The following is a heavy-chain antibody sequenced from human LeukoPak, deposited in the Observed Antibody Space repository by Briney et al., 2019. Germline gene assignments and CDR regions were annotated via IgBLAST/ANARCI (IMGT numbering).Heavy chain of an antibody. CDR2: IKEDGSDK. CDR3: ARSHMRTFDR. D-gene: IGHD1/OR15-1a*01. CDR1: GFTFSGYW. J-gene: IGHJ4*02. Sequence: PGGSLRLSCAASGFTFSGYWMRWVRQAPGKGLEWVASIKEDGSDKKYVDSVKGRFTISRDNAKNSLYLQMNSLRAEDTAVYYCARSHMRTFDRWGQGTLVTVSS. V-gene: IGHV3-7*04.